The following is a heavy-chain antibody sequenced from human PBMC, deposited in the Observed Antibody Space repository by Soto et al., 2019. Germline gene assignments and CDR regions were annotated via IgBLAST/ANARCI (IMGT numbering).Heavy chain of an antibody. V-gene: IGHV4-34*01. CDR3: ARGPGFGWKGD. CDR1: GGSFRGYY. Sequence: PSETLSLTCEVYGGSFRGYYWSWIRQSPGKGLEWIGEISHSGYNNYNPSLKSRLTLSLDTSKNHFSLRLTSVTAADTAVYYCARGPGFGWKGDWGQGTLVTVSS. D-gene: IGHD1-1*01. J-gene: IGHJ4*02. CDR2: ISHSGYN.